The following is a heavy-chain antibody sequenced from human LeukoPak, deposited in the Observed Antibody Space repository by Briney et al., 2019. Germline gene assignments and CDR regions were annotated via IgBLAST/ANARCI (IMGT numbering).Heavy chain of an antibody. CDR2: INPNSRGT. Sequence: ASVKVSCKASGYTVTGYYLHWVRQAPGRGLEWMGWINPNSRGTNYAQKFQDRVTMTRDTSISTAYMELSRLSSDDTALYYCARGGCTYGGTYFDYWGQGTLVTVSS. CDR1: GYTVTGYY. CDR3: ARGGCTYGGTYFDY. D-gene: IGHD5-18*01. J-gene: IGHJ4*02. V-gene: IGHV1-2*02.